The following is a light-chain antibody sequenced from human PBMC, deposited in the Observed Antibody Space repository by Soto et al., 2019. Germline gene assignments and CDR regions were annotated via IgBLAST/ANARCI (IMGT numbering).Light chain of an antibody. CDR2: AAS. CDR1: QGISSY. V-gene: IGKV1-9*01. Sequence: IPLTQSPSSLSASVGDRVTITCRASQGISSYLAWYQQKPRKAPKLLIYAASTLQSGVPSRFSGSRSATDFALTISSLQPEDFATYYCQQLNTYPITFGQGTRLEIK. J-gene: IGKJ5*01. CDR3: QQLNTYPIT.